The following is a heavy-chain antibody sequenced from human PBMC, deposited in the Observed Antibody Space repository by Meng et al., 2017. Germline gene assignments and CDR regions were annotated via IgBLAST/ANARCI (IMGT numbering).Heavy chain of an antibody. D-gene: IGHD3-16*01. CDR2: ISSSGSTI. CDR1: GFTFSAYY. J-gene: IGHJ4*02. CDR3: ARVLDRSGGADY. Sequence: VRLLVAGGSVVTPGGSLRLSSADSGFTFSAYYMSWIRQAPGKGLEWVSYISSSGSTIYYADSVKGRFTISRDNAKNSLYLQMNSLRAEDTAVYYCARVLDRSGGADYWGQGTLVTVSS. V-gene: IGHV3-11*01.